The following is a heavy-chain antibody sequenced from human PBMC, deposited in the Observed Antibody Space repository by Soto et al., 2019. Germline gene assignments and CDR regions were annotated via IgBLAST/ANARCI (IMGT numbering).Heavy chain of an antibody. Sequence: PSETLSLTCTVSGGSISSYYWSWIRQPPGKGLGWIGYIYYSGSTNYNPSLKSRVTISVDTSKNQFSLKLSSVTAADTAVYYCARASFQEYYYDSSGYWDYWGQGTLVTVSS. CDR2: IYYSGST. CDR1: GGSISSYY. J-gene: IGHJ4*02. CDR3: ARASFQEYYYDSSGYWDY. D-gene: IGHD3-22*01. V-gene: IGHV4-59*01.